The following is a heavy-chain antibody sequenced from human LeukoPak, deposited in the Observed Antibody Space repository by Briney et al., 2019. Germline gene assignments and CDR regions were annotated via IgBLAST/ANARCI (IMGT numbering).Heavy chain of an antibody. J-gene: IGHJ4*02. Sequence: GGSLRLSCAASGFTFTSYAMHCVRHAPGKRLEWVAVISYDGGNKYYADSVKGRFTISRDNSKNTLYLQMNSLRAEDTAVYYCASGAGRNAASFDYWGQGTLVTVSS. CDR2: ISYDGGNK. V-gene: IGHV3-30*01. CDR1: GFTFTSYA. D-gene: IGHD2-8*01. CDR3: ASGAGRNAASFDY.